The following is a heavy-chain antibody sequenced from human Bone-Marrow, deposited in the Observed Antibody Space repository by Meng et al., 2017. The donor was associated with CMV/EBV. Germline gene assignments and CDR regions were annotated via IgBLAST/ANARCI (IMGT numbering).Heavy chain of an antibody. CDR3: ARGEGYDYGDSFDY. CDR2: MNPTSGNT. V-gene: IGHV1-8*01. CDR1: GYTFTSYD. Sequence: ASVKVSCKASGYTFTSYDINWVRQATGQGLEWMGWMNPTSGNTGYAQKFQGRVTMTRNTSISTAYMELSSLRSEDTAVYYCARGEGYDYGDSFDYWGHGTRVTVSS. D-gene: IGHD4-17*01. J-gene: IGHJ4*01.